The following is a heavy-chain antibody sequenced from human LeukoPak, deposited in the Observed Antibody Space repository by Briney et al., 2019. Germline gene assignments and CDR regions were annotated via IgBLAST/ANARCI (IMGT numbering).Heavy chain of an antibody. Sequence: ASVKVSCKASGYTFTSYYMHWVRQAPGQGLEWMGIINPSGGSTSYAQKFQDRVTITRDTSASTAYMELSSLRSEDTAVYYCARDSPGIAARPWVFWGQGTLVTVSS. CDR3: ARDSPGIAARPWVF. D-gene: IGHD6-6*01. J-gene: IGHJ4*02. V-gene: IGHV1-46*01. CDR2: INPSGGST. CDR1: GYTFTSYY.